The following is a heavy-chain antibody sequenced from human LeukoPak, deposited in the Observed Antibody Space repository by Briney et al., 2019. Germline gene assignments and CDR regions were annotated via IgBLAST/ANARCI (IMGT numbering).Heavy chain of an antibody. CDR1: GFTFSVAA. V-gene: IGHV3-74*03. Sequence: PGGSLRLSCAASGFTFSVAAMTWVRQAPGKGLLWVSRINGDGTSTKYADSVKGRFTISRDNARHTLYLQMNSLRAEDTAVYYCARASTTVPNLLDYWGQGTLVTVSP. D-gene: IGHD4-17*01. CDR3: ARASTTVPNLLDY. CDR2: INGDGTST. J-gene: IGHJ4*02.